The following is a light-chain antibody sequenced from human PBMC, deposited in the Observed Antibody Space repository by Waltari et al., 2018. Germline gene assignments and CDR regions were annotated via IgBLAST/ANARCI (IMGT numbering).Light chain of an antibody. Sequence: EVVLTQSPGTLSLSPGERATLSCRASQSVSKYLVWYQQKPGHAPRLLIYAASSRATGIPDRFSGSGFGTDFTLTISRLEPEDFAMYYCQNYGSLPATFGQGTKVEIK. J-gene: IGKJ1*01. CDR2: AAS. V-gene: IGKV3-20*01. CDR1: QSVSKY. CDR3: QNYGSLPAT.